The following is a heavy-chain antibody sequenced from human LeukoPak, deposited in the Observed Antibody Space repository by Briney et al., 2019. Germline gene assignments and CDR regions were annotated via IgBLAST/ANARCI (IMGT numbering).Heavy chain of an antibody. CDR2: MYHSGTT. Sequence: SETLSLTCSVSGYSISSGYSISSGYYWGWIRQPPGKGLEWIGSMYHSGTTYYNPSLKSRVTISVDTSKNQFSLKLSSVTAADTAVYYCARETSLAGFASGLGFNYWGQGILVSVSS. CDR3: ARETSLAGFASGLGFNY. CDR1: GYSISSGYSISSGYY. V-gene: IGHV4-38-2*02. D-gene: IGHD6-19*01. J-gene: IGHJ4*01.